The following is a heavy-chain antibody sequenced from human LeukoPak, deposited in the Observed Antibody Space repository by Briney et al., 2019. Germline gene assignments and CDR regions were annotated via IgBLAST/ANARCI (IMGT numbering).Heavy chain of an antibody. D-gene: IGHD3-3*01. CDR1: GGSISSYY. V-gene: IGHV4-4*07. CDR2: IYTSGST. Sequence: SETLSLTCTVSGGSISSYYWSWIRQPAGKGLEWIGRIYTSGSTNYNPSLKSRVTISVDTSKNQFSLKLSSVTAADTAVYYCARGRNFWSGYYSNWFDPWGQGTLVTVSS. J-gene: IGHJ5*02. CDR3: ARGRNFWSGYYSNWFDP.